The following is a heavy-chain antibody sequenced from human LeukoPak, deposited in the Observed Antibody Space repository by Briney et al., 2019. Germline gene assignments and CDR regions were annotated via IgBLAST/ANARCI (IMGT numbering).Heavy chain of an antibody. J-gene: IGHJ4*02. CDR3: ARGYIGSSSVPKNYYFDY. Sequence: ASVTVSFKASGGTFSSYAISWVRQAPGQGLEWMGGIIPIFGTANYAQKFQGRVTITADESTSTAYMELSSLRSEDTAVYYCARGYIGSSSVPKNYYFDYWGQGTLVTVSS. CDR2: IIPIFGTA. D-gene: IGHD3-10*01. V-gene: IGHV1-69*01. CDR1: GGTFSSYA.